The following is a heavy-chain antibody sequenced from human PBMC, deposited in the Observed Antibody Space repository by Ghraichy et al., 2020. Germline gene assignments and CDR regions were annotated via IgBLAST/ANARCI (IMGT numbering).Heavy chain of an antibody. CDR1: GGSISRSSHY. J-gene: IGHJ6*03. CDR3: STLFRELSLYDYFYYMDV. CDR2: IYYSGST. V-gene: IGHV4-39*01. D-gene: IGHD3-10*01. Sequence: ETLSLTCTVSGGSISRSSHYWGWIRQPPGKGLEWIGSIYYSGSTYYNPSLKSRVTISLDTSKNQFSLKMSSVTAADTAVYYCSTLFRELSLYDYFYYMDVWGKG.